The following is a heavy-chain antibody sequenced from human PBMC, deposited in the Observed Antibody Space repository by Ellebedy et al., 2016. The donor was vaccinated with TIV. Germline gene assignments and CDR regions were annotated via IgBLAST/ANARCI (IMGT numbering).Heavy chain of an antibody. CDR2: ISHSGNT. J-gene: IGHJ4*02. Sequence: SETLSLXCAVSGGSISSRNYWSWVRQPPGQGLEWIGEISHSGNTKYNPSLESRVAISMDESGNQFSLKVSSVTAADTAVYYCARSSGYFSLDYWGQGALVIVSS. CDR3: ARSSGYFSLDY. V-gene: IGHV4-4*02. CDR1: GGSISSRNY. D-gene: IGHD3-22*01.